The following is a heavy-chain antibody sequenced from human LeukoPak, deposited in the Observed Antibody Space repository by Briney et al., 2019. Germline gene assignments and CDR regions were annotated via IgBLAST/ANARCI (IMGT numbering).Heavy chain of an antibody. CDR2: IYYSGST. Sequence: SETLSLTCTVSGGSISSSSYYWGWFRQPPGKGLEWIGSIYYSGSTYYNPSLKSRVTISVDTSKNQFSLKLSSVTAADTAVYYCARLSSGWPEFDYWGQGTLVTVSS. D-gene: IGHD6-19*01. CDR1: GGSISSSSYY. V-gene: IGHV4-39*01. J-gene: IGHJ4*02. CDR3: ARLSSGWPEFDY.